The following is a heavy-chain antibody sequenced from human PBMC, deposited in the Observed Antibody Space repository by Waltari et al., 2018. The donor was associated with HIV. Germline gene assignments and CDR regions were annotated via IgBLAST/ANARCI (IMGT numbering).Heavy chain of an antibody. J-gene: IGHJ4*02. V-gene: IGHV3-48*04. CDR1: GFTFNTFG. CDR2: ISTSSRPI. CDR3: ARESYYYDSSGYPLAY. Sequence: DVQLEESGGGLVQPGGSLRPSCAASGFTFNTFGFNWVRQAPGKGLEWVSNISTSSRPIYYADSVKGRFTISRDDAKNSLYLEMNSLRADDTAVYYCARESYYYDSSGYPLAYWGQGILVTVSS. D-gene: IGHD3-22*01.